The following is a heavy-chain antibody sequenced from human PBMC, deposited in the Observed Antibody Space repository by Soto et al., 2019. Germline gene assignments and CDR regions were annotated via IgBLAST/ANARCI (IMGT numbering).Heavy chain of an antibody. J-gene: IGHJ4*02. D-gene: IGHD6-19*01. V-gene: IGHV1-18*01. Sequence: ASVKVSCKASGYTFTSYGISWVRQAPGQGLEWMGWISANNGHTNYAQKLQGRVTMTTDTSTSTAYMELRSLRSDDTAVYYCARGSGWYFLSAEYFDYWGQGTLVTVSS. CDR2: ISANNGHT. CDR3: ARGSGWYFLSAEYFDY. CDR1: GYTFTSYG.